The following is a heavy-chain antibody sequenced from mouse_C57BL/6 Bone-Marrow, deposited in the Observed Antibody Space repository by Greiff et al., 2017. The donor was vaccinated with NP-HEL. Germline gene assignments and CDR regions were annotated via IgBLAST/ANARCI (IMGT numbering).Heavy chain of an antibody. V-gene: IGHV1-72*01. J-gene: IGHJ1*03. CDR2: IDPNSGGT. D-gene: IGHD1-1*01. CDR1: GYTFTSYW. CDR3: ARGDYGSSYVGYFDV. Sequence: VKLQQPGAELVKPGASVKLSCKASGYTFTSYWMHWVKQRPGRGLEWIGRIDPNSGGTKYNEKFKSKATLTVDKPSSTAYMQLSSLTSEDSAVYDCARGDYGSSYVGYFDVWGTGTTVTVSS.